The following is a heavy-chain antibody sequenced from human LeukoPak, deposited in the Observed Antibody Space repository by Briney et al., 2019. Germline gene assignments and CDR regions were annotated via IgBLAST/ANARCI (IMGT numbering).Heavy chain of an antibody. Sequence: SETLSLTCTVSGGSISSGGYYWSWIRRPPGKGLEWIGYIYHSGSTYYNPSLKSRVTISVDRSKNQFSLKLSSVTAADTAVYYCARGSLRLGELSSFDYWGQGTLVTVSS. CDR3: ARGSLRLGELSSFDY. D-gene: IGHD3-16*02. CDR2: IYHSGST. J-gene: IGHJ4*02. V-gene: IGHV4-30-2*01. CDR1: GGSISSGGYY.